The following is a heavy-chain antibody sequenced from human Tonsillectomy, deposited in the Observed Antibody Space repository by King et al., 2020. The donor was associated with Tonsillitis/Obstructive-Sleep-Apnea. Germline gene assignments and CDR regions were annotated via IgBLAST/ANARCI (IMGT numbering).Heavy chain of an antibody. Sequence: VQLVESGGGWIQPGGSLRLSCAASGFNVGSTDMTWVRQAPGKGLEWVSTVYCGGVTYYADSVKGRFTISRDNSKNTLNLQMHGLRAEDTAVYYCVRLSGYFDCWGQGTLVTVSS. CDR2: VYCGGVT. J-gene: IGHJ4*02. D-gene: IGHD1-26*01. CDR3: VRLSGYFDC. V-gene: IGHV3-53*01. CDR1: GFNVGSTD.